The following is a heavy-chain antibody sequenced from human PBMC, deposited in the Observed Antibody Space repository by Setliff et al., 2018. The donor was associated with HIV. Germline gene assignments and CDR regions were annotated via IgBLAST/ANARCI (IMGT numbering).Heavy chain of an antibody. D-gene: IGHD2-15*01. J-gene: IGHJ6*03. CDR1: GFTFSSYA. V-gene: IGHV3-23*01. CDR2: ISSSAGST. CDR3: ARCPRYCSGSGCDPQYSHMDV. Sequence: GGSLRLSCAASGFTFSSYAMSWVRQTPGKGLEWVSFISSSAGSTYYSDSVKGRFTISRDNSKNMLYLQMNSLRVEDTAVYYCARCPRYCSGSGCDPQYSHMDVWGQGTTVTVSS.